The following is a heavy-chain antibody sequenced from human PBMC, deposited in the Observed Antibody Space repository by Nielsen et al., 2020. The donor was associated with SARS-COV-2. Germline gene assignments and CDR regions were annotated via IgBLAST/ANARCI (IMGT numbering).Heavy chain of an antibody. Sequence: WIRQPSGKGLEWVSVIYSGGSSTYYADSVKGRFTISRDNSKNTLYLQMNSLRAEDTAVYYCARVTGSGYIANHFDYWGQGTLVTVSS. D-gene: IGHD5-18*01. CDR2: IYSGGSST. J-gene: IGHJ4*02. CDR3: ARVTGSGYIANHFDY. V-gene: IGHV3-23*03.